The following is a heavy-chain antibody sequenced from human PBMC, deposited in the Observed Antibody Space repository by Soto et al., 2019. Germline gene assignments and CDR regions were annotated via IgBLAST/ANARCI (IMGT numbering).Heavy chain of an antibody. V-gene: IGHV3-23*01. D-gene: IGHD3-10*01. Sequence: EVQLLESGGTVVQPGGSLRLSCAASGFTFSSYVMSWVRRAPGKGLEWVASIRESGGSTHYADSVKDRFTVSRDNSENTLYLQVTSLRAEDTALYYCANGSREWYGGFDHWGHGTLVTVSS. CDR1: GFTFSSYV. CDR3: ANGSREWYGGFDH. J-gene: IGHJ1*01. CDR2: IRESGGST.